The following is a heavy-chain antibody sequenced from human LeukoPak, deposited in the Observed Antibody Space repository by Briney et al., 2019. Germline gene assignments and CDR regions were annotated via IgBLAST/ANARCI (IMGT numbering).Heavy chain of an antibody. D-gene: IGHD3-10*01. CDR3: ARDGTGSGSYYYYYYMDV. V-gene: IGHV1-18*01. J-gene: IGHJ6*03. Sequence: GASVKVSCKASGYTFTSYGISWVRQAPGQGLEWMGWISAYNGNTNYAQKLQGRVTMTTDTSTSTAYMELRSLRSDDTAVYYCARDGTGSGSYYYYYYMDVWGKGTTVTISS. CDR2: ISAYNGNT. CDR1: GYTFTSYG.